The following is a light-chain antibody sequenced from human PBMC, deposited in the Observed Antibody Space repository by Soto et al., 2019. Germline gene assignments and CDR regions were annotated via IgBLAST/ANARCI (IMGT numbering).Light chain of an antibody. V-gene: IGKV1-9*01. CDR1: QGISSY. J-gene: IGKJ3*01. CDR3: QRLNSYPT. Sequence: DIQLTQSPSFLSASVGDRVTITCRASQGISSYLAWYQQKPGKAPKLLIYAASTLQSGVPSRFSGSGSGTEFTLPISSLQPEDFATYYCQRLNSYPTFGPGTKVYIK. CDR2: AAS.